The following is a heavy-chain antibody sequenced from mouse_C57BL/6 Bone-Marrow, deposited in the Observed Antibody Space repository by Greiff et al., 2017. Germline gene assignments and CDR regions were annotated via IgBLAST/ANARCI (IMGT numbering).Heavy chain of an antibody. CDR3: ARGWLLPYYFDY. J-gene: IGHJ2*01. D-gene: IGHD2-3*01. CDR2: IYPSDGST. Sequence: QVQLKESGPELVKPGASVKLSCKASGYTFTSYDLNWVHQRPGQGLEWIGCIYPSDGSTKYNEKFKGKATLTVDTSSSTAYMELHSLTSEYSAVYFCARGWLLPYYFDYWGQGTTLTVSS. CDR1: GYTFTSYD. V-gene: IGHV1-85*01.